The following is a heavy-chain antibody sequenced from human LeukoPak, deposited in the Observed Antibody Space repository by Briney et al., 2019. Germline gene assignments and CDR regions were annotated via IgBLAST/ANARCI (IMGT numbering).Heavy chain of an antibody. CDR1: GFTFSNCW. D-gene: IGHD3-22*01. V-gene: IGHV3-74*01. CDR2: IKSDGSST. CDR3: ARDLDYDSY. J-gene: IGHJ4*02. Sequence: GGSLRLSCAASGFTFSNCWMHWVRQAPGKGLVWVSRIKSDGSSTNYADSVKGRFTISRDNAKNTLYLQMNSLRAEDTAVYYCARDLDYDSYWGQGTLVTVSS.